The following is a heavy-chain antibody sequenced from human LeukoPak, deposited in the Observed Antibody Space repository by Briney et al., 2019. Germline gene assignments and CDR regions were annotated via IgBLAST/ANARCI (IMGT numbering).Heavy chain of an antibody. V-gene: IGHV3-21*01. CDR1: GFTFSSYS. D-gene: IGHD3-10*01. CDR3: ARETFGESLIDY. Sequence: KPGGSLRLSCAASGFTFSSYSMTWVRQAPGKGLEWVSSISSSSSYIYYADSVKGRFTISRDNAKNSLYLQMNSLRAEDTAVYYCARETFGESLIDYWGQGTLVTVSS. J-gene: IGHJ4*02. CDR2: ISSSSSYI.